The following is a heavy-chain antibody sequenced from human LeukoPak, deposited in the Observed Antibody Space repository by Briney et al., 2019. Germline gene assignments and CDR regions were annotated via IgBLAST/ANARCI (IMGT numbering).Heavy chain of an antibody. D-gene: IGHD3-10*01. CDR1: GGSFSGYY. J-gene: IGHJ6*02. CDR3: ARGGSGSYYMAGAYYYYGMDV. CDR2: INHSGST. Sequence: SETLSLTCAVYGGSFSGYYWSWIRQPPGKGLEWIGEINHSGSTNYNPSLKSRVTISVDTSKNQFSLKLSSVTAADTAVYYCARGGSGSYYMAGAYYYYGMDVWGQGTTVTVSS. V-gene: IGHV4-34*01.